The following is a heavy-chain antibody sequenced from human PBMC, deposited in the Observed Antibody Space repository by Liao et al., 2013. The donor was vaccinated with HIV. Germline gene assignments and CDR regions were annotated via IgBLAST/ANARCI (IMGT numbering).Heavy chain of an antibody. D-gene: IGHD3-3*01. V-gene: IGHV4-39*07. Sequence: QMQLQESGPGLVRPSATLSLICNVSGASISRSSHHWGWIRQSPGKGLEWIGSIYYSGNTYYNPSLKSRLAIDTSKNQFSLNLYSVTAADTAVYFCARDRGDYGFWSGYNTHGAFDVWGHGTMVTVSA. J-gene: IGHJ3*01. CDR3: ARDRGDYGFWSGYNTHGAFDV. CDR2: IYYSGNT. CDR1: GASISRSSHH.